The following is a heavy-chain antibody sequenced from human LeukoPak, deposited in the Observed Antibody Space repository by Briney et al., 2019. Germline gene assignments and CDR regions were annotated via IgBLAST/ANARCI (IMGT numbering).Heavy chain of an antibody. CDR1: GFMFNGYS. CDR2: IRGGRDYI. D-gene: IGHD1-26*01. V-gene: IGHV3-21*01. J-gene: IGHJ4*02. CDR3: ARWGLGPSFDS. Sequence: GGSLRLSCAASGFMFNGYSMTWVREAPGKGVEWGSYIRGGRDYIYYTDSVKGRFTISRDNAKKSLYLQLNSLRVEDTAVYYCARWGLGPSFDSWGQGTLVTLSS.